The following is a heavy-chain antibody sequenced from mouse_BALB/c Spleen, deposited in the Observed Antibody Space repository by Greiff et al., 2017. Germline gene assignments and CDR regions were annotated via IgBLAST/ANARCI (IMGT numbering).Heavy chain of an antibody. Sequence: EVHLVESGGGLVKPGGSLKLSCAASGFTFSSYAMSWVRQTPEKRLEWVASISSGGSTYYPDSVKGRFTISRDNARNILYLQMSSLRSEDTAMYYCARVYDYEGGCFAYWGQGTLVTVSA. CDR3: ARVYDYEGGCFAY. CDR1: GFTFSSYA. D-gene: IGHD2-4*01. CDR2: ISSGGST. V-gene: IGHV5-6-5*01. J-gene: IGHJ3*01.